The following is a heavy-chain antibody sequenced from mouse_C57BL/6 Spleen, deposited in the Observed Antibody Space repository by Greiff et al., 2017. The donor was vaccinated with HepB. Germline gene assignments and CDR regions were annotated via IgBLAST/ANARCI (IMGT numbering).Heavy chain of an antibody. CDR1: GYTFTSYW. CDR2: IDPSDSYT. D-gene: IGHD1-1*01. V-gene: IGHV1-50*01. CDR3: ARKNYYGSSYRAMDY. Sequence: QVQLQQPGAELVKPGASVKLSCKASGYTFTSYWMPWVKQRPGQGLEWIGEIDPSDSYTNYNHKFKGKATLTVDTSSSTAYMPLSSLTSEDSAVYYCARKNYYGSSYRAMDYWGQGTSVTVSS. J-gene: IGHJ4*01.